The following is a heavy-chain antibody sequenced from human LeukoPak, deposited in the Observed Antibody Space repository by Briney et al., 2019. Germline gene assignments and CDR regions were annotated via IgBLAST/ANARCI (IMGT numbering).Heavy chain of an antibody. V-gene: IGHV4-4*02. CDR1: GDSISNDNW. J-gene: IGHJ4*02. Sequence: PSETLSLTCAVSGDSISNDNWWSWVRQPPGKGLEWIGEIYHSGNTNYNPSLQSRVTISVDKSKNQFSLKVSSVTAADTAVYYCARAVFSYCSGGSCPYFDYWGQGTLVTVSS. D-gene: IGHD2-15*01. CDR3: ARAVFSYCSGGSCPYFDY. CDR2: IYHSGNT.